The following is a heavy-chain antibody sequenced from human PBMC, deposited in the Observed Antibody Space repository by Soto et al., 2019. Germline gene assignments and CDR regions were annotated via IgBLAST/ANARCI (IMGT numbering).Heavy chain of an antibody. CDR2: INHSGST. D-gene: IGHD2-8*02. Sequence: SETLSLTCAVYGGSFSGYYWSWIRQPPGKGLEWIGEINHSGSTNYNPSLKSRVTISVHTSKNQFSLKLSSVTAADTAVYHCARGVALSLLGVYYYYGMDVWGQGTTVTVSS. J-gene: IGHJ6*02. CDR1: GGSFSGYY. CDR3: ARGVALSLLGVYYYYGMDV. V-gene: IGHV4-34*01.